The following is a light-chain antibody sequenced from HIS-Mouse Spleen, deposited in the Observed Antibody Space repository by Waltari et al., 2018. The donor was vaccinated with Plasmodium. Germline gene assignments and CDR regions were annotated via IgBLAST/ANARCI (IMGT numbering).Light chain of an antibody. CDR1: SSDVGGYNY. J-gene: IGLJ2*01. CDR2: DVS. Sequence: QSALTQPASVSGSPGQSITISCTGTSSDVGGYNYVSWYQQHPGNAPKLMIYDVSNRPSGVSNRFSGSTSGNTASLTISGLQAEDEADYYCSSYTSSSTHVVFGGGTKLTVL. CDR3: SSYTSSSTHVV. V-gene: IGLV2-14*03.